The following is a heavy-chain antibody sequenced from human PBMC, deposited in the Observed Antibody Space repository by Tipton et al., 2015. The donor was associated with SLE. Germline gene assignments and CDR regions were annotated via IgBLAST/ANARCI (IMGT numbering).Heavy chain of an antibody. Sequence: QVQLVQSGGGVVQPGGSLRLSCAASGFTFRNYGMHWVRQAPGKGLEWVAFIQTDGRDKYYTDSLKGRFTISRDNSKNTLFLQMNGLRAEDTAMHYCAKEMGEVVISRFEPWGQGTLVTVSS. CDR3: AKEMGEVVISRFEP. CDR2: IQTDGRDK. CDR1: GFTFRNYG. V-gene: IGHV3-30*02. J-gene: IGHJ5*02. D-gene: IGHD3-16*01.